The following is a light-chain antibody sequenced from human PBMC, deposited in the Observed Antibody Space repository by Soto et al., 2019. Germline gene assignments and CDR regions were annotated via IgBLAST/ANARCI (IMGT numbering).Light chain of an antibody. Sequence: SYELTQPPSVSVAPGKTARITCGGNNIGSKSVHWYQQKPGQAPVLVIYYDSDRPSGIPERFSGSNSGNTVTLTISRVEAGDEADYYCQVWDSSSDLVFGTGTKVTVL. J-gene: IGLJ1*01. CDR1: NIGSKS. V-gene: IGLV3-21*04. CDR2: YDS. CDR3: QVWDSSSDLV.